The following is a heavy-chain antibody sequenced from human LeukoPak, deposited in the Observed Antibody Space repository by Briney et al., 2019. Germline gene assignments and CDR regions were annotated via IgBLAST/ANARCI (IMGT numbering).Heavy chain of an antibody. J-gene: IGHJ6*03. Sequence: GASVKVSCKASGYTFTSYGISWVRQAPGQGLEWMGGIIPIFGTANYAQKFQGRVTITADESTSTAYMELSSLRSEDTAVYYCARGDILTTNYYYYMDVWGKGTTVTISS. CDR2: IIPIFGTA. V-gene: IGHV1-69*13. CDR3: ARGDILTTNYYYYMDV. CDR1: GYTFTSYG. D-gene: IGHD3-9*01.